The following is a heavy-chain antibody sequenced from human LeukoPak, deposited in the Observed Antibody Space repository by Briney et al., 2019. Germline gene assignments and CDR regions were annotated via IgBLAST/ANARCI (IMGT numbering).Heavy chain of an antibody. Sequence: GESLKISCKGSGYSFTSYWIGWVRQMPGRGLEWMGTIYPDDSDTRYSPSFRGQVTMSADRSINTAYLQWRSLKASDSAMYYCARHEDPISSWYESWGQGTLVTVSS. CDR2: IYPDDSDT. J-gene: IGHJ5*02. V-gene: IGHV5-51*01. CDR1: GYSFTSYW. D-gene: IGHD6-13*01. CDR3: ARHEDPISSWYES.